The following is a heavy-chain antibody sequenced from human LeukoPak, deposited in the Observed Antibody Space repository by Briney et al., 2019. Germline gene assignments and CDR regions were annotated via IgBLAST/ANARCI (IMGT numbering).Heavy chain of an antibody. CDR3: ARRDSSGCSDY. CDR2: VSPNSANT. CDR1: GYTFTSYD. V-gene: IGHV1-8*01. D-gene: IGHD6-19*01. Sequence: GASVKVSCKASGYTFTSYDVNWVRQATGQGLEWMGWVSPNSANTAYAQKFQGRVTMTRDTSTSTVYMELSSLRSEDTAVYYCARRDSSGCSDYWGQGTLVTVSS. J-gene: IGHJ4*02.